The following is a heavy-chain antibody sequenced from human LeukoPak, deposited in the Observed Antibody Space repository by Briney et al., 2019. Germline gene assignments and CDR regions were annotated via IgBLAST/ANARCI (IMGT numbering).Heavy chain of an antibody. CDR2: IVPHSGGT. CDR1: GYTFTDYY. V-gene: IGHV1-2*02. Sequence: ASLKVSCKASGYTFTDYYIHWVRQAPGQGLEWMGWIVPHSGGTNYAQNYQGRITMTRDTSISTAYMELSSLRSDDTAVYYCARNAYCDSTNCYAWFDPWGQGTLVTVSS. D-gene: IGHD2-2*01. J-gene: IGHJ5*02. CDR3: ARNAYCDSTNCYAWFDP.